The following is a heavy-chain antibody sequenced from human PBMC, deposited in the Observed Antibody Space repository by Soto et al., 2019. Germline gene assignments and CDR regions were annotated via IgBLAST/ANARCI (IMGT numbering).Heavy chain of an antibody. CDR3: ARGWLGSSSWYVPYYYYYMDV. Sequence: ASVKVSCKASGYTFTSYDINWVRQATGQGLEWMGWMNPNSGNTGYAQKFQGRVTMTRNTSISTAYMELSSLRSEDTAVYYCARGWLGSSSWYVPYYYYYMDVWGKGTTVTVSS. D-gene: IGHD6-13*01. V-gene: IGHV1-8*01. CDR1: GYTFTSYD. J-gene: IGHJ6*03. CDR2: MNPNSGNT.